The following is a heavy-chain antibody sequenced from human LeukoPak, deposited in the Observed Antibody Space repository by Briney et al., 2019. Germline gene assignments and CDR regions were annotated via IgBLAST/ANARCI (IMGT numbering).Heavy chain of an antibody. V-gene: IGHV1-18*01. CDR2: ISTYNDNT. D-gene: IGHD6-6*01. CDR3: ARIQSRIIAARPGNPAFDY. Sequence: ASLKVSCKASVYTFTSYDISWVRQAPGQGLEWMGRISTYNDNTHYAQKLQGRVTMTTDTSTSTVYMELKSLRSDDTAVYYCARIQSRIIAARPGNPAFDYWGRGTMVTVSS. J-gene: IGHJ4*02. CDR1: VYTFTSYD.